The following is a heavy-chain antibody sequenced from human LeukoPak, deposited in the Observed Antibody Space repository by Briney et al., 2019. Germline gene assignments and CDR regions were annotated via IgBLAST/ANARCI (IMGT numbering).Heavy chain of an antibody. CDR2: IYYSGST. V-gene: IGHV4-59*13. Sequence: SETLSLTCIVSGGSISSYSGSWIRQPPGKGLEGIGYIYYSGSTNYNPSLKSRVTISVDTSKNQFSLKLSSVTAADTAVYYCARSATVTNYYYGMDVWGQGATVTVSS. D-gene: IGHD4-17*01. CDR3: ARSATVTNYYYGMDV. J-gene: IGHJ6*02. CDR1: GGSISSYS.